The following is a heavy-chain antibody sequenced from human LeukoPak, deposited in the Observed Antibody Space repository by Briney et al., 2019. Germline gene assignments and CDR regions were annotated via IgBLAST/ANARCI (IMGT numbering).Heavy chain of an antibody. CDR3: AREGPGTNWFDP. J-gene: IGHJ5*02. Sequence: GGSLRLSCAASGFTFSSYAMHWVRQAPGKGLEWVAVISYDGSNKYYADSVKGRFTISRDNSKNTLYLQMNSLRAEDTAVYYCAREGPGTNWFDPWGQGTLVTVPS. CDR2: ISYDGSNK. V-gene: IGHV3-30-3*01. D-gene: IGHD1-26*01. CDR1: GFTFSSYA.